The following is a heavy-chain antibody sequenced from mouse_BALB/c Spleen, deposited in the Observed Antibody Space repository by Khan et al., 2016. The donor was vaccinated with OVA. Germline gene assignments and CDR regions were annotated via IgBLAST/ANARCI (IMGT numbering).Heavy chain of an antibody. CDR2: IYPGSNNT. CDR3: AREWGAWFPY. CDR1: GYTFTDYN. J-gene: IGHJ3*01. V-gene: IGHV1-77*01. Sequence: VQLKESGAELARPGASVKLSCKASGYTFTDYNINWVKQRTGQGLEWIGEIYPGSNNTYYNEKLKGKATLTADKSSSTASMQPSSLTSEGSAVYCCAREWGAWFPYWGQGTLVTVSA.